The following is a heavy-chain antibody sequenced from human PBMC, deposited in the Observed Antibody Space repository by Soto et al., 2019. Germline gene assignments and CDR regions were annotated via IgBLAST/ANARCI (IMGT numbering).Heavy chain of an antibody. CDR1: GFTFSSYW. J-gene: IGHJ4*02. V-gene: IGHV3-74*01. D-gene: IGHD6-19*01. CDR3: AVAVAGPTAIGY. CDR2: INSDGSST. Sequence: EVQLVESGGGLVQPGGSLRLSCAASGFTFSSYWMHWVRQAPGKGLVWVSRINSDGSSTSYADSVKGRFTISRDNAKNTLYLQMSSLRAEDTAVYYWAVAVAGPTAIGYWGQGTLVTVSS.